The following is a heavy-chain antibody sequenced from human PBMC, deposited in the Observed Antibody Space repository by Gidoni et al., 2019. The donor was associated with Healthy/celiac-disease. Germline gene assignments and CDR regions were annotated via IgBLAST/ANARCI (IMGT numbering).Heavy chain of an antibody. CDR2: ISGSGGST. J-gene: IGHJ6*03. Sequence: EVQLLESGGGLVQPGGSLRLSCAASGFSFSSYAMIWVRQAPGKGLEWVSAISGSGGSTYYADSVKGRFTISRDNSKNTLYLQMNSLRAEDTAVYYCAKAGCSSTSCYRIYYYYMDVWGKGTTVTVSS. CDR1: GFSFSSYA. CDR3: AKAGCSSTSCYRIYYYYMDV. V-gene: IGHV3-23*01. D-gene: IGHD2-2*02.